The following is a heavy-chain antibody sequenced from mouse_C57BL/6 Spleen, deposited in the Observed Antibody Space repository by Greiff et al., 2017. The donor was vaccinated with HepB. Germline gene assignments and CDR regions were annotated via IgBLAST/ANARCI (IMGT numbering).Heavy chain of an antibody. D-gene: IGHD1-1*01. V-gene: IGHV1-19*01. Sequence: VQLQQSGPVLVKPGASVKMSCKASGYTFTDYYMNWVKQSHGKSLEWIGVINPYNGGTSYNQKFKGQATLTVDKSSSTAYMELNSLTSEDSAVYYCARSYYYGSSPYAMDYWGQGTSVTVSS. CDR1: GYTFTDYY. J-gene: IGHJ4*01. CDR2: INPYNGGT. CDR3: ARSYYYGSSPYAMDY.